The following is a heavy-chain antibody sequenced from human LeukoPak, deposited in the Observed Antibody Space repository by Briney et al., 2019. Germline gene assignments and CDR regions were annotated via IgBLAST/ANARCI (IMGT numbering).Heavy chain of an antibody. J-gene: IGHJ2*01. V-gene: IGHV3-30*02. CDR3: AKDSPGSTSHYWYFDL. CDR1: GFTFSSYG. CDR2: IRYDGSNK. Sequence: GGSLRLSCAASGFTFSSYGMHWVRQAPGKGLEWVAFIRYDGSNKYYADSVKGRFTISRDNSKNTLYLQMNSLRAEDTAVYYCAKDSPGSTSHYWYFDLWGRGTLVTVSS. D-gene: IGHD2-2*01.